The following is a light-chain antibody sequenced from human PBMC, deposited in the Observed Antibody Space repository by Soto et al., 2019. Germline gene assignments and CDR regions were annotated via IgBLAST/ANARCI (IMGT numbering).Light chain of an antibody. V-gene: IGKV1-39*01. CDR3: QQGYSTLWT. CDR2: DAS. CDR1: QSISSY. Sequence: DIQMTQSPSSLSASVGDRVTITCRASQSISSYLNWFQQKPGKAPKLLIYDASSLQSGVPSRFSGSGSGTDFTLTVSSLQPEDFATYYCQQGYSTLWTFGQGTKVEVK. J-gene: IGKJ1*01.